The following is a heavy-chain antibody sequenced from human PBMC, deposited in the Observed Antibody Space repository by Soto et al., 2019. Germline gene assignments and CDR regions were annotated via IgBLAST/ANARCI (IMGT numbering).Heavy chain of an antibody. CDR3: ARDTAEAGHDS. J-gene: IGHJ4*02. CDR2: IRSNGGST. CDR1: GFTFRSYA. Sequence: EVQLVESGGGLVQPGGSLRLSCEASGFTFRSYAMHWVRQAPGKGLEYVSTIRSNGGSTYYANSMEGRFTISRDNFKNTLDLQMGSLRAEDTAVYYCARDTAEAGHDSWGQGTLVTVSS. V-gene: IGHV3-64*01.